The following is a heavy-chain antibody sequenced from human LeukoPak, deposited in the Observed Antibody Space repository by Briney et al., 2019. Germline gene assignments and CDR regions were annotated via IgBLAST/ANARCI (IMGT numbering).Heavy chain of an antibody. CDR1: GFPFNKYS. CDR3: AKDRYSSSPNWFDP. D-gene: IGHD6-6*01. V-gene: IGHV3-21*01. J-gene: IGHJ5*02. CDR2: ISSSSRDI. Sequence: PGGSLRLSCAASGFPFNKYSMTWVRQAPGKGLEWVSSISSSSRDIFYAESLKGRFTISRDNAKNSLYLHMNSLRAEDTAVYYCAKDRYSSSPNWFDPWGQGTLVTVSS.